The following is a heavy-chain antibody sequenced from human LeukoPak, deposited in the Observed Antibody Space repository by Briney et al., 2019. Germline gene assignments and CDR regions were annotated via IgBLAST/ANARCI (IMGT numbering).Heavy chain of an antibody. CDR2: IYPGDSDT. D-gene: IGHD3-3*01. J-gene: IGHJ4*02. CDR1: GYSFTSYW. CDR3: ARPYDFWSGYFDY. V-gene: IGHV5-51*01. Sequence: GESLKISCKGSGYSFTSYWIGWVRQMPGKGLECMGIIYPGDSDTRYSPSFQGQVTISADKSISTAYLQWSSLKASDTAMYYCARPYDFWSGYFDYWGQGTLVTVSS.